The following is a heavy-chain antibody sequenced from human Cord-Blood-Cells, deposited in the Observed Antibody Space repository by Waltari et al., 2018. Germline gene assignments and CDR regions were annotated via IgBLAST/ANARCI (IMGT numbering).Heavy chain of an antibody. CDR3: ARETVGESDY. V-gene: IGHV3-48*02. D-gene: IGHD1-26*01. CDR2: ISSSSGTI. CDR1: GFPFSSYS. Sequence: EVQLVESGGGLVQPGGSLSLSFAASGFPFSSYSMNWVRQAPGKGLEWVSYISSSSGTIYYADSVKGRFTISRDNAKNSLYLQMNSLRDEDTAVYYCARETVGESDYWGQGTLVTVSS. J-gene: IGHJ4*02.